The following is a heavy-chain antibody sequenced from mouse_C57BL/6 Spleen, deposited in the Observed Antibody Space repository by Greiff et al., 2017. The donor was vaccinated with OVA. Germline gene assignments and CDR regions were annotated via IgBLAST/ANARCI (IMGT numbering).Heavy chain of an antibody. J-gene: IGHJ4*01. CDR1: GFTFSSYG. Sequence: EVQLQQSGGDLVKPGGSLKLSCAASGFTFSSYGMSWVRQTPDKRLEWVANISSGGSYTYYPDSVKGRFTISRDNAKNTLYLQMSSLKSEDTAMYYCARHGTVVATDAMDYWGQGTSVTVSS. D-gene: IGHD1-1*01. V-gene: IGHV5-6*01. CDR3: ARHGTVVATDAMDY. CDR2: ISSGGSYT.